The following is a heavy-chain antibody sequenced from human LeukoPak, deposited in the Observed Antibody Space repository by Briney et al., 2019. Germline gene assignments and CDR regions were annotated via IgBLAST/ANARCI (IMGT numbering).Heavy chain of an antibody. J-gene: IGHJ3*02. V-gene: IGHV3-15*01. CDR2: IKSKTDGGTT. CDR3: TRNYDILTGYYRRSDAFDI. CDR1: GFTFSNAW. D-gene: IGHD3-9*01. Sequence: GGSLRLSCAASGFTFSNAWMSWVRQAPGKGPEWVGRIKSKTDGGTTDYAAPVKGRFTISRDDSKNTLYLQMNSLKTEDTAVYYCTRNYDILTGYYRRSDAFDIWGQGTMVTVSS.